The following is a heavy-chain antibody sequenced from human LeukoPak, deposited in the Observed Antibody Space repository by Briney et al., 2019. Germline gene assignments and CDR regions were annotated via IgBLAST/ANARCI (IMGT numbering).Heavy chain of an antibody. J-gene: IGHJ6*03. CDR1: GYTFTSYG. CDR3: ARDPTYYDILTGYSAYYMDV. V-gene: IGHV1-18*01. Sequence: ASVKVSCKASGYTFTSYGISWVRQAPGQGLEWMGWISAYNGNTNYAQKLQGRVTTTTDTSTSTAYMELRSLRSDDTAVYYCARDPTYYDILTGYSAYYMDVWGKGTTVTVSS. CDR2: ISAYNGNT. D-gene: IGHD3-9*01.